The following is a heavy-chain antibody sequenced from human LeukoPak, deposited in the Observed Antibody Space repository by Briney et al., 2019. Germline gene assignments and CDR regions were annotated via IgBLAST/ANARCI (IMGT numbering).Heavy chain of an antibody. V-gene: IGHV1-8*03. D-gene: IGHD3-22*01. CDR3: ARGVDTSSGYPGGSDP. J-gene: IGHJ5*02. CDR1: GYTFTSYA. CDR2: MNPNSGKT. Sequence: ASVKVSCKASGYTFTSYAINWVRQAPGQGLEWMGWMNPNSGKTGYAQKFQGRVTITTNNPTSTAYMELSSLTSADTAVHACARGVDTSSGYPGGSDPWGQGTLVTVSS.